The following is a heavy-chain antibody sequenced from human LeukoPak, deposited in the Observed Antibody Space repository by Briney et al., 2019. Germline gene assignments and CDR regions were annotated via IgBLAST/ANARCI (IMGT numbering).Heavy chain of an antibody. V-gene: IGHV1-46*01. J-gene: IGHJ4*02. CDR1: GYTFTSYY. D-gene: IGHD5-18*01. Sequence: GASVKVSCKASGYTFTSYYMHWVRQAPGQGLEWMGIINPSGGSTSYAQKSQGRVTMTRDTSTSTVYMELSSLRSEDTAVYYCARDSSGYSYGTPYFDYWGQGTLVTVSS. CDR2: INPSGGST. CDR3: ARDSSGYSYGTPYFDY.